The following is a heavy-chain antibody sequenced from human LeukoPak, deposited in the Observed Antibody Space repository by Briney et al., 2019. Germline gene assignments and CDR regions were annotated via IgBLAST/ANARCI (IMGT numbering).Heavy chain of an antibody. V-gene: IGHV4-39*07. J-gene: IGHJ3*02. Sequence: PSETLSLTCTVSGGSISSSSYYWGWIRQPPGKGLEWIGSIYYSGSTYYNPSLKSRVTISVDTSKNQFSLKLSSVTAADTAVYYCASGIAAAGTNAFDIWGQGTMVTVSS. CDR2: IYYSGST. CDR1: GGSISSSSYY. CDR3: ASGIAAAGTNAFDI. D-gene: IGHD6-13*01.